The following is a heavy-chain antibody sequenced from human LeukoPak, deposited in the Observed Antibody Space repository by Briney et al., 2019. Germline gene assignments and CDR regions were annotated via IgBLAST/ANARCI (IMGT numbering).Heavy chain of an antibody. D-gene: IGHD1-26*01. J-gene: IGHJ4*02. Sequence: SQTLSLTCTVSGGSISSGGYYWSWIRQHPGKGLEWIGYIYYSGSTYYNPSLKSRVTISVDTSKNQFSLKLSSVTAADTAVYYCARERVVGATNFDYWAREPWSPSPQ. CDR2: IYYSGST. CDR3: ARERVVGATNFDY. V-gene: IGHV4-31*03. CDR1: GGSISSGGYY.